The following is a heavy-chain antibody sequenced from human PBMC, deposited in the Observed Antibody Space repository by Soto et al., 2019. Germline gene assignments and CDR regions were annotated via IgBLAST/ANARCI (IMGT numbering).Heavy chain of an antibody. Sequence: GGLLRLSCAASGFTFSSYWMHWVRQAPGKGLVWVSRINSDGSSTSYADSVKGRFTISRDNAKNTLYLQMNSLRAEDTAVYYCARSPGEDYYYYMDVWGKGTTVTVSS. CDR3: ARSPGEDYYYYMDV. J-gene: IGHJ6*03. CDR2: INSDGSST. CDR1: GFTFSSYW. V-gene: IGHV3-74*01.